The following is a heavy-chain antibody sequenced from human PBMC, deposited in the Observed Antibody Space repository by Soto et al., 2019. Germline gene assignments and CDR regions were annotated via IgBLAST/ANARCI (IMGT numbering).Heavy chain of an antibody. CDR1: GGSFSGYY. Sequence: SETLSLTCAVYGGSFSGYYWSWIRQPPGKGLERIGEINHSGSTNYNPSLKSRVTISVDTSKNQFSLKLSSVTAADTAVYYCARGHVNIVASEVYYFDYWGQGTLVTVSS. CDR3: ARGHVNIVASEVYYFDY. CDR2: INHSGST. V-gene: IGHV4-34*01. J-gene: IGHJ4*02. D-gene: IGHD5-12*01.